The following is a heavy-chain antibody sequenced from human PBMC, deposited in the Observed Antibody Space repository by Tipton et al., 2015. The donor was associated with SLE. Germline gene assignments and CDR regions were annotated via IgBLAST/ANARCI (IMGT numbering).Heavy chain of an antibody. D-gene: IGHD7-27*01. V-gene: IGHV3-7*01. CDR3: AKALLGSPFDP. CDR1: GFTFSSYW. J-gene: IGHJ5*02. Sequence: SLRLSCAASGFTFSSYWMSCVRQAPGKGLEWVANIKQDGSEKYYVDSVKGRFTISRDNAKNSLYLQMNSLRAEDTAVYYCAKALLGSPFDPWGQGTLVTVSS. CDR2: IKQDGSEK.